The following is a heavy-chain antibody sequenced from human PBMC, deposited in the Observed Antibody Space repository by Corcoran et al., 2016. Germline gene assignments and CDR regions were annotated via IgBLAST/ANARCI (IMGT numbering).Heavy chain of an antibody. Sequence: EVQLVESGGGLVQPGGSLRLSCAASGFTFSSYWMSWVRQAPGKGLAWVANIKQDGSEKYYVDSVKGRFTISRDNAKNSLYLQMNSLRAEDTAVDYCARDGITMIVVGGDDAFDIWGQGTMVTVSS. CDR2: IKQDGSEK. D-gene: IGHD3-22*01. V-gene: IGHV3-7*03. CDR1: GFTFSSYW. J-gene: IGHJ3*02. CDR3: ARDGITMIVVGGDDAFDI.